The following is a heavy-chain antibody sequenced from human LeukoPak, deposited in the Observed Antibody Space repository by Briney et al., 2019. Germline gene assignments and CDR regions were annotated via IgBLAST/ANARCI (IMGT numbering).Heavy chain of an antibody. D-gene: IGHD5-12*01. CDR3: ARTIVATISYLGGGYNYYGMDV. CDR2: ISSSSSYI. Sequence: PGGSPRLSCAASGFTFSSYSMNWVRQAPGKGLEWVSSISSSSSYIYYADSVKGRFTISRDNAKNSLYLQMNSLRAEDTAVYYCARTIVATISYLGGGYNYYGMDVWGKGTTVTVSS. V-gene: IGHV3-21*01. J-gene: IGHJ6*04. CDR1: GFTFSSYS.